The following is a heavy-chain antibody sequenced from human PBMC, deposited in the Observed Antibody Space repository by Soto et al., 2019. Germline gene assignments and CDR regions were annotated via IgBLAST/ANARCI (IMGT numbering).Heavy chain of an antibody. D-gene: IGHD2-2*01. Sequence: PSETLSLTCTVSGDSISASSWSWVRQPPGKGLEWIGNIHYNGSTNYNPSLKSRVTISVDTSKNQFSLKLSSVTAADTAVYYCAREGHCSSTGCPGDYWGQGTLVTVSS. CDR1: GDSISASS. J-gene: IGHJ4*02. CDR2: IHYNGST. CDR3: AREGHCSSTGCPGDY. V-gene: IGHV4-59*12.